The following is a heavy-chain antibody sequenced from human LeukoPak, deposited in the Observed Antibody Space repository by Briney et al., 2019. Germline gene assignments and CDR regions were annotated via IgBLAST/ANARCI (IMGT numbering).Heavy chain of an antibody. V-gene: IGHV1-69*04. CDR2: IIPILGIA. Sequence: SVKVSCKASGGTFSSYAISWVRQAPGQGLEWMGRIIPILGIANYAQKFQGRVTITADKSTSTAYMELSSLRSEDTAVYYCAREGLMTTNDYWAREPWSPSPQ. CDR3: AREGLMTTNDY. CDR1: GGTFSSYA. J-gene: IGHJ4*02. D-gene: IGHD4-11*01.